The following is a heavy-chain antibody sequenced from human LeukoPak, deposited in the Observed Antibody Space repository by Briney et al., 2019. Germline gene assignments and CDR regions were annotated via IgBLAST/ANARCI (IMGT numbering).Heavy chain of an antibody. CDR2: INHSGST. J-gene: IGHJ4*02. CDR3: YSGLPARTYYYDSSGSYHRYYFDY. CDR1: GGSFSGYY. V-gene: IGHV4-34*01. Sequence: RASETLSLTCAVYGGSFSGYYWSWIRQPPGKGLEWIGEINHSGSTNYNPSLKSRVTISVDTSKNQFSLKLSSVTAADTAVYYCYSGLPARTYYYDSSGSYHRYYFDYWGQGTLVTVSS. D-gene: IGHD3-22*01.